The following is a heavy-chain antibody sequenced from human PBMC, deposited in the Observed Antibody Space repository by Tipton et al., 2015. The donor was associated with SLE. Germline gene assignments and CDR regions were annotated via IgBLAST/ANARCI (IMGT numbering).Heavy chain of an antibody. V-gene: IGHV3-33*06. D-gene: IGHD3-16*02. Sequence: SLRLSCAASGFTFSSYGMHWVRQAPGKGLEWVAVIWYDGSYKYYADSVKGRFTISRDNSKNTLYLKMNSLRAEDTAVYYCAKDLITFGGVIVHDYWGQGTLVTVSS. J-gene: IGHJ4*02. CDR3: AKDLITFGGVIVHDY. CDR2: IWYDGSYK. CDR1: GFTFSSYG.